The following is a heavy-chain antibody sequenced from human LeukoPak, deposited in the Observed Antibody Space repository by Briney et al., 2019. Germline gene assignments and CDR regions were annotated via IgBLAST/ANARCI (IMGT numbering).Heavy chain of an antibody. J-gene: IGHJ3*02. V-gene: IGHV5-51*01. CDR3: ARLPFI. Sequence: GESLKISCKASGYTFTNSWIGLVRQMPGKGVEWMGIIYPSDSDTRYSPSFQGQVTISVDKSITTAYLQWSSRKASDTAMYYCARLPFIWGQGTMVTVSS. CDR2: IYPSDSDT. CDR1: GYTFTNSW.